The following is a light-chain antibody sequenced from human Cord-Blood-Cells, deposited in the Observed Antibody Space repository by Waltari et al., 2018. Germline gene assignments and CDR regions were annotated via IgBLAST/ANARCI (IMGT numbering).Light chain of an antibody. CDR3: QQYNNWPLT. CDR2: GAS. Sequence: EIVMTQSPATLSVSPGERATLSCRASQSVSSNLAWYQQKPGQAPRLLIYGASTRATGIPARFSGSVSVTEFTLTISRLLSEDFAVYYCQQYNNWPLTFGIGTKVYI. V-gene: IGKV3-15*01. CDR1: QSVSSN. J-gene: IGKJ4*01.